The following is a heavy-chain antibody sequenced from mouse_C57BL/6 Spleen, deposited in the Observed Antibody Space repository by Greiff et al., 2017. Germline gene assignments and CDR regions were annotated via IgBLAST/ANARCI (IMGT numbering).Heavy chain of an antibody. Sequence: QVQLQQPGAELVMPGASVKLSCKASGYTFTSYWMHWVKQRPGRGLEWIGRIDPNSGGTKYNEQFKSKATLTVDKPSSTAYMQLSSLTSEDSAVYDCATCYSNNPWFAYWGQGTLVTVSA. D-gene: IGHD2-5*01. CDR2: IDPNSGGT. CDR3: ATCYSNNPWFAY. CDR1: GYTFTSYW. J-gene: IGHJ3*01. V-gene: IGHV1-72*01.